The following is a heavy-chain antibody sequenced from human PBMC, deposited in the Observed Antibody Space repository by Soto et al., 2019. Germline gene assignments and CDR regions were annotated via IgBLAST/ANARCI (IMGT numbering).Heavy chain of an antibody. Sequence: PSETLSLTCTVSGGSISSYYWSWIRQPPGKGLEWIGYIYYSGSTNYNPSLKSRVTISVDTSKNQFSLKLSSVTAADTAVYHCARGFGGVSLDYFDFWGQGTQVTVSS. V-gene: IGHV4-59*01. CDR1: GGSISSYY. D-gene: IGHD3-16*01. CDR2: IYYSGST. J-gene: IGHJ4*02. CDR3: ARGFGGVSLDYFDF.